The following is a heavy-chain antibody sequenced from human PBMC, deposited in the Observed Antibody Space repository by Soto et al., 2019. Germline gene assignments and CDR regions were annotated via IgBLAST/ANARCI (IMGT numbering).Heavy chain of an antibody. CDR3: ARGVGSGTYYNQYNWFDP. CDR2: IKTYNGNT. V-gene: IGHV1-18*01. CDR1: GYTFTNYG. D-gene: IGHD3-10*01. J-gene: IGHJ5*02. Sequence: ASVKVSCKASGYTFTNYGISWVRQAPGQGLEWMEWIKTYNGNTNHAQKLQGRVTMTTDTSTSTVYMELRSLRSDDTAVYYCARGVGSGTYYNQYNWFDPWGQGTLVTVSS.